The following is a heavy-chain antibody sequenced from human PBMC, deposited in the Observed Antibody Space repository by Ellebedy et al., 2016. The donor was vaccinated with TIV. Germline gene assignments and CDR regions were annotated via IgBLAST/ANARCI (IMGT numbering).Heavy chain of an antibody. CDR2: ISTTGRYT. V-gene: IGHV3-11*06. J-gene: IGHJ3*02. CDR3: SRRPATTDVFDM. D-gene: IGHD1-14*01. Sequence: GESLKISCTASGFTFSYYAMSWIRQAPGRGLEWLSDISTTGRYTNYADSGRGRFTISRDNANNSVYLQMNSLRAEDSAIYYCSRRPATTDVFDMWGQGTMVTVA. CDR1: GFTFSYYA.